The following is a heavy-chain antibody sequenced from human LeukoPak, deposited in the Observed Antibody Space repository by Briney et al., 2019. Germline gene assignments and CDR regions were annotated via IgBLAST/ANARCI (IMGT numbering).Heavy chain of an antibody. D-gene: IGHD1-26*01. J-gene: IGHJ3*02. CDR2: INSDGSSR. Sequence: PGGSLRLSCAVSGLTFSNYWMHWVRQGPGKGPVWVSRINSDGSSRAYADSVKGRFTISRDNAKNTLYLQMNSLRAEDTAVYYCARGDGNYYDAFDIWGQGTMVTVSS. CDR3: ARGDGNYYDAFDI. V-gene: IGHV3-74*01. CDR1: GLTFSNYW.